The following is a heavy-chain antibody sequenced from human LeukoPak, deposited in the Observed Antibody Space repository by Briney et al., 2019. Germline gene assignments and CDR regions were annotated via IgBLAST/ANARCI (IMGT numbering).Heavy chain of an antibody. CDR3: AKVRDCGGDCLDY. J-gene: IGHJ4*02. V-gene: IGHV3-30*18. Sequence: GGSLRLSCAASGFTFRDYGMHWVRQAPGKGLEWVASISYDGSNKVYADSVKVRFTISRDNSKSTLYLQMNSLRAEDTAVYYCAKVRDCGGDCLDYWGQGTLVTVSS. CDR1: GFTFRDYG. D-gene: IGHD2-21*01. CDR2: ISYDGSNK.